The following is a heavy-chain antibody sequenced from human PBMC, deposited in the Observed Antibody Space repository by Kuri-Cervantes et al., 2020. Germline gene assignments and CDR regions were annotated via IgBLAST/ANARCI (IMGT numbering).Heavy chain of an antibody. CDR3: AKDFTEGEGSFDY. D-gene: IGHD1-26*01. V-gene: IGHV3-30*18. CDR2: ISYDGSNK. J-gene: IGHJ4*02. CDR1: GGSISSSSYY. Sequence: LSLTCTVSGGSISSSSYYWGWVRQAPGKGLEWVAVISYDGSNKYYADSVKGRSTISRDNSKNTLYLQMNSLRAEDTAVYYCAKDFTEGEGSFDYWGQGTLVTVSS.